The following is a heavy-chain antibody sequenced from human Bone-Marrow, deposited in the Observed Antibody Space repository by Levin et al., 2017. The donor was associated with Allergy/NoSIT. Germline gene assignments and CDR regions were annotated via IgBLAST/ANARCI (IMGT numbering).Heavy chain of an antibody. CDR3: AKSMKASSMFDS. Sequence: SGGSLRLSCVASGFSFDDYAMHWVRQAPGKGLEWVSLVSWDGGSTYYADSVKGRFTISRDNSKNSLYLHMNSLRPEDTALYYCAKSMKASSMFDSWGQGTLVTVSS. CDR1: GFSFDDYA. D-gene: IGHD2/OR15-2a*01. V-gene: IGHV3-43D*03. J-gene: IGHJ4*02. CDR2: VSWDGGST.